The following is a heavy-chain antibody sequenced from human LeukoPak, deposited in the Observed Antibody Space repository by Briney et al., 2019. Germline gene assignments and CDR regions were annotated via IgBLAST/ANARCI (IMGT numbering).Heavy chain of an antibody. CDR2: INHSGST. D-gene: IGHD3-10*01. Sequence: PSETLSLTCAVYGGSFSGYYWSWIRQPPGKGLEWMGEINHSGSTNYNPSLKSRVTISVDTSKNQFSLKLSYVTAADTAVYYCARGRRITMVRGVSHWFDPWGQGTLVTVSS. CDR1: GGSFSGYY. CDR3: ARGRRITMVRGVSHWFDP. V-gene: IGHV4-34*01. J-gene: IGHJ5*02.